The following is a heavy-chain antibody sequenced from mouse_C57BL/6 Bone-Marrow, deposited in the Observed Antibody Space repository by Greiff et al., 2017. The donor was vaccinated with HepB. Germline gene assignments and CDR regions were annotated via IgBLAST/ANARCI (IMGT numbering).Heavy chain of an antibody. CDR1: GYTFTSYW. CDR2: IDPSDSYT. V-gene: IGHV1-59*01. CDR3: ARADY. J-gene: IGHJ2*01. Sequence: QVQLQQPGAELVRPGTSVKLSCKASGYTFTSYWMHWVKQRPGQGLERIGVIDPSDSYTNYNQKFKGKATLTVDTSSSTAYMQLSSLTSEDSAVYYCARADYWGQGTTLTVSS.